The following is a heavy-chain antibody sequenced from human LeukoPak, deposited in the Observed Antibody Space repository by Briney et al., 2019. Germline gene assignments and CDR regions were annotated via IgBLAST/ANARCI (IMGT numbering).Heavy chain of an antibody. CDR3: ASSPVGPTDY. CDR2: IYYSGGT. J-gene: IGHJ4*02. Sequence: SETLSLTCTISGDSISNYYWSWIRQPPGRGLEWIGYIYYSGGTDYNPSLKSRVSISVDTSKNQFSLKLSSVTAADTAVYYCASSPVGPTDYWGQGTLVTVSS. V-gene: IGHV4-59*12. CDR1: GDSISNYY. D-gene: IGHD1-26*01.